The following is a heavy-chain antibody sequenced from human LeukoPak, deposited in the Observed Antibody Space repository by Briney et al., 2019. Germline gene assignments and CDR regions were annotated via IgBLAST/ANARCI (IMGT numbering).Heavy chain of an antibody. J-gene: IGHJ5*01. CDR2: ISSSSRTI. CDR1: DLTFSTFT. CDR3: AKGSPRGGFDS. V-gene: IGHV3-48*01. Sequence: GGSLTLSCAASDLTFSTFTMHWVRQAPGKGLEWLSSISSSSRTINYADSVQGRFTVSRDNANSSMFLQMNELRREDTAVYYCAKGSPRGGFDSWGQGTLVTVSS. D-gene: IGHD1-14*01.